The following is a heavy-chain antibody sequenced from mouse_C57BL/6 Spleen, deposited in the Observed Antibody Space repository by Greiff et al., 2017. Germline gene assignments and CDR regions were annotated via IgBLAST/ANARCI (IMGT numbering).Heavy chain of an antibody. D-gene: IGHD1-1*01. Sequence: QVQLQQSGAELVRPGASVTLSCKASGYTFTDYEMHWVKQTPVHGLEWIGAIDPETGGTAYNPKFKGKAILTADKSSSTAYMELRSLTSEDSAVYYCTRWGGSSFYAMDYWGQGTSVTVSS. J-gene: IGHJ4*01. CDR3: TRWGGSSFYAMDY. CDR2: IDPETGGT. CDR1: GYTFTDYE. V-gene: IGHV1-15*01.